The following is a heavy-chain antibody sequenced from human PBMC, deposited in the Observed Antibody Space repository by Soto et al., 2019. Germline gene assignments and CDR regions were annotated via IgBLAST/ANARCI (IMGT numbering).Heavy chain of an antibody. J-gene: IGHJ4*02. D-gene: IGHD3-22*01. CDR3: ARTGPESRGFWDY. V-gene: IGHV3-7*04. CDR1: GFTFSNHW. CDR2: IKQDGSDK. Sequence: EVQLVESGGGVVQPGGSLRLSCTGSGFTFSNHWMSWVRQAPGQGLEWVANIKQDGSDKKYVDSVKGRFTISRDNAMNSLSLQMNALRVEDTAVYYCARTGPESRGFWDYWGQGTLVTVSS.